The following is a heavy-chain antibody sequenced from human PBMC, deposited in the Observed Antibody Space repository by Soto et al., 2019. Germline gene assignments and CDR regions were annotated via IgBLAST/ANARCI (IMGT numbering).Heavy chain of an antibody. CDR2: VYYTGAT. D-gene: IGHD1-26*01. J-gene: IGHJ6*02. CDR1: SGPSSSHN. Sequence: QVQLQQSGPRLVKPSETLSLTCTVSSGPSSSHNWGWIRQSPGRGLEWIGYVYYTGATSYNPSLKSRVPLSADTSTNNTSLTLTSVTAADTAVYYCVRQGIDYLHGLVDVWGQGTTVSVSS. CDR3: VRQGIDYLHGLVDV. V-gene: IGHV4-59*08.